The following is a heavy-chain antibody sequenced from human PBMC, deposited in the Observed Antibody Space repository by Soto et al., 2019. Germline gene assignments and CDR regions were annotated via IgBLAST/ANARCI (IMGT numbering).Heavy chain of an antibody. Sequence: SETLSLTCTVSGGSISSYYWSWIRQPPGKGLEWIGYIYYSGSINYNPSLKSRVTISVDTSKNQCSLKLTSVTAADAAVYYCARGLSSSWYSYWGQGTLVTVSS. J-gene: IGHJ4*02. CDR2: IYYSGSI. CDR1: GGSISSYY. CDR3: ARGLSSSWYSY. V-gene: IGHV4-59*01. D-gene: IGHD6-13*01.